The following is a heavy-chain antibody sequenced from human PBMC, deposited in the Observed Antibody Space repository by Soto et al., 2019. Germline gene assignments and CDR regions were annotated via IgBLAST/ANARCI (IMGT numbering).Heavy chain of an antibody. V-gene: IGHV3-30-3*01. CDR1: GFTFSSYA. CDR2: ISYDGSNK. J-gene: IGHJ4*02. Sequence: GGSLRLSCAASGFTFSSYAMHWVRQAPGKGLEWVAVISYDGSNKYYADSVKGRFTISRDNSKNTLYLQMNSLRAEDTAVYYCARYQNRGTTPETPFDYWGQGTLVTVSS. CDR3: ARYQNRGTTPETPFDY. D-gene: IGHD1-7*01.